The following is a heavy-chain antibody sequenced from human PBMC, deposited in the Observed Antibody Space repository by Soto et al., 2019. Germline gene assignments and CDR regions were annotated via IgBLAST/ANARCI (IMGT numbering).Heavy chain of an antibody. Sequence: SETLSLTCTVSGGSISSYYWSWIWQPPGKGLEWIGYIYYSGSTNYNPSLKSRVTISVDTSKNQFSLKLSSVTAADTAVYYCARGGECILTGYCYFDYWGQGTLVTVSS. D-gene: IGHD3-9*01. V-gene: IGHV4-59*01. CDR3: ARGGECILTGYCYFDY. CDR1: GGSISSYY. CDR2: IYYSGST. J-gene: IGHJ4*02.